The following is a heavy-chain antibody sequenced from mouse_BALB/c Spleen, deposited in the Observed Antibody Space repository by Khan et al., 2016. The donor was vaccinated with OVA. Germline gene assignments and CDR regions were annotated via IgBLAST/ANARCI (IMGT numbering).Heavy chain of an antibody. D-gene: IGHD2-4*01. CDR1: GFSLTAYG. V-gene: IGHV2-6-7*01. CDR3: ARYDYDVGFDV. J-gene: IGHJ1*01. Sequence: QVQLKESGPGLVAPSQSLSITCTVSGFSLTAYGVNWVRQPPGKGLEWLGMIWGDGSTDYNSRLKSRLSITQDKSKGQVFLKMNSLQTDDTAKYYCARYDYDVGFDVWGAGATVTVSS. CDR2: IWGDGST.